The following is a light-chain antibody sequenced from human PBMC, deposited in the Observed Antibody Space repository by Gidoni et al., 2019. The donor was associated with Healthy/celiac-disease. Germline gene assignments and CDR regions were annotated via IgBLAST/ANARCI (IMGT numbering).Light chain of an antibody. CDR2: GAS. V-gene: IGKV3-15*01. CDR1: QSVSSN. J-gene: IGKJ1*01. Sequence: EIVMTQSPATLSVSPGERATLSCRASQSVSSNLAWYQQKPGQAPRLLIYGASTRATGIPARFRGSGSGTEFTLTLRSLQSEDFAVYSCQQYNNWPPWTFGQGTKVEIK. CDR3: QQYNNWPPWT.